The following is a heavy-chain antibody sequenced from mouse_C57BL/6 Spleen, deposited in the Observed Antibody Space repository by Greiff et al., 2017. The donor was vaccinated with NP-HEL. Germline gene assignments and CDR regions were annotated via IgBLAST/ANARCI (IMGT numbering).Heavy chain of an antibody. CDR2: IDPENGDT. CDR3: TTSVAY. V-gene: IGHV14-4*01. J-gene: IGHJ3*01. Sequence: VQLQQSGAELVRPGASVKLSCTAPGFNIKDDYMHWVKQRPEQGLEWIGWIDPENGDTEYASKFQGKATITADTSSNPAYLQLSSLTAEDTAVYYCTTSVAYWGQGTLVTVSA. CDR1: GFNIKDDY.